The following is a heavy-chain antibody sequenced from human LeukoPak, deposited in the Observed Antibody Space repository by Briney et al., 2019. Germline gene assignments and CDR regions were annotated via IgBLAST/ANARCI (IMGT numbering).Heavy chain of an antibody. CDR3: ARGGYYGSGSWPPPFDY. J-gene: IGHJ4*02. V-gene: IGHV1-8*01. CDR1: GYTFTSYD. CDR2: MNPNSGNT. Sequence: GASVKVSCKASGYTFTSYDINWVRQATGQGLEWMGWMNPNSGNTGYAQKFQGRVTMTRNTSISTAYMELSSLRSEDTAVYYCARGGYYGSGSWPPPFDYWGQGTLVTVSS. D-gene: IGHD3-10*01.